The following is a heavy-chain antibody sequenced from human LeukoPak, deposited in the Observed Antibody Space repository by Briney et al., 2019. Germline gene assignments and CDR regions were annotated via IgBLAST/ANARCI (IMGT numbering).Heavy chain of an antibody. J-gene: IGHJ4*02. D-gene: IGHD3-16*01. CDR3: ARGASPKDAVFFDY. V-gene: IGHV4-61*02. CDR2: VHSSGDI. CDR1: GVSITSGSYY. Sequence: PSETLFLTCSVSGVSITSGSYYWGWIRQSAGKGLEWIGRVHSSGDIYHNAAFRSRAAVSGDASKNQFSLQLNSVTAADTAVYYCARGASPKDAVFFDYWGQGALITVSS.